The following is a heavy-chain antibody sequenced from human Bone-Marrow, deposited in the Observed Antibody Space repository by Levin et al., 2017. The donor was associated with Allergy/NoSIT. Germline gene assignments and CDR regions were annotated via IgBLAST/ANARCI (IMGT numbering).Heavy chain of an antibody. D-gene: IGHD6-13*01. J-gene: IGHJ4*02. CDR2: IYYSGST. CDR1: GGSISSSSYY. Sequence: SETLSLTCTVSGGSISSSSYYWGWIRQPPGKGLEWIGSIYYSGSTYYNPSLKSRVTISVDTSKNQFSLKLSSVTAADTAVYYCASPGYQGDDYWGQGTLVTVSS. V-gene: IGHV4-39*01. CDR3: ASPGYQGDDY.